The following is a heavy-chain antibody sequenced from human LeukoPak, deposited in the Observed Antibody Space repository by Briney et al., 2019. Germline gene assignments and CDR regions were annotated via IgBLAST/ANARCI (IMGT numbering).Heavy chain of an antibody. Sequence: GGSLRLSCAPSGFTFSGYPMSWGRKPPGKGREGVSAISGSGGSTYYADSVKGRFTISRDNSKNTLYLQMNSLRAEDTAVYYCAKDDWVLAFDIWGQGTMVTVSS. CDR1: GFTFSGYP. CDR3: AKDDWVLAFDI. V-gene: IGHV3-23*01. J-gene: IGHJ3*02. D-gene: IGHD3-9*01. CDR2: ISGSGGST.